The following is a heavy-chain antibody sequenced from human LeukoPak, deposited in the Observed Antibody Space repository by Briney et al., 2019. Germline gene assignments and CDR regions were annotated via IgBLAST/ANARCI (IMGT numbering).Heavy chain of an antibody. V-gene: IGHV1-18*01. CDR1: GYTFTSYG. J-gene: IGHJ4*02. D-gene: IGHD6-19*01. Sequence: GASVTVSCKASGYTFTSYGISWVRQAPGQGLEGMGWISAYNGNTNYAQKVQGRVTMTTDTSTSTAYMELRSLRSDDTAVYYCARTSSGWYSLLDYWGQGTLVTVSS. CDR3: ARTSSGWYSLLDY. CDR2: ISAYNGNT.